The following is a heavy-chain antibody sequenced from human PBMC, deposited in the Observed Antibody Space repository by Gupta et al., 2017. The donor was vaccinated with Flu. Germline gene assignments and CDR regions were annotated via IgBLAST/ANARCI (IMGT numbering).Heavy chain of an antibody. J-gene: IGHJ6*02. CDR1: GYTFTSYG. Sequence: QVQLVRSGAEVKKPGASVKVSCKASGYTFTSYGISWVRPAPVQGLEWMGWISAYNGNTNYAQKLQGRVTMTTDTSTSTAYMELRSLRSDDTAVYYCARDGYDFWSGYYDYYYGMDVWGQGTTVTVSS. CDR3: ARDGYDFWSGYYDYYYGMDV. CDR2: ISAYNGNT. V-gene: IGHV1-18*01. D-gene: IGHD3-3*01.